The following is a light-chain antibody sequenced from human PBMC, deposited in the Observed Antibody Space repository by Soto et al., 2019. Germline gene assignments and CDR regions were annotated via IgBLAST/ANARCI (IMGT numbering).Light chain of an antibody. CDR1: SSNIGTSYD. J-gene: IGLJ2*01. Sequence: QSVLTQPPSVSGAPGQRVTISCTGSSSNIGTSYDVHWYQQFPGTAPRLLIYGNNNRPSGVPDRFSGSKSGTSASLAITGLQVGDEADYHCQSYDSSLSGVLFGGGTKVTVL. CDR3: QSYDSSLSGVL. CDR2: GNN. V-gene: IGLV1-40*01.